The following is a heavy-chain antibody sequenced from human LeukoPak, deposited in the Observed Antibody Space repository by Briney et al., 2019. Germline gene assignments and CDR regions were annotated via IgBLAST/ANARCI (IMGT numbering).Heavy chain of an antibody. CDR3: ATLDYYDSSGYYLDY. CDR2: IIPILGIA. J-gene: IGHJ4*02. V-gene: IGHV1-69*04. CDR1: GGTFSSYA. Sequence: SVKVSCKASGGTFSSYAISWVRQAPGQGLEWMGRIIPILGIANYAQKFQGRVTITADKSTSTAYMELSSLRSEDTAVYYCATLDYYDSSGYYLDYWGQGTLVTVSS. D-gene: IGHD3-22*01.